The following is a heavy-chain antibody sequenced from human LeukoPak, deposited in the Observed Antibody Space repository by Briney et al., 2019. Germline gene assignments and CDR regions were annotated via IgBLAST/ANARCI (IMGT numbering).Heavy chain of an antibody. CDR2: IWYDGSRK. CDR1: GFTFSSYA. V-gene: IGHV3-33*08. D-gene: IGHD3-10*01. CDR3: ARDGGSGIDY. J-gene: IGHJ4*02. Sequence: QAGGSLRLSCAASGFTFSSYAMSWVRQAPGKGLEWVAVIWYDGSRKFYGDSVKGRFTVSRDTSENTMYLQMNTLRVDDTAVYYCARDGGSGIDYWGQGTLVTVSS.